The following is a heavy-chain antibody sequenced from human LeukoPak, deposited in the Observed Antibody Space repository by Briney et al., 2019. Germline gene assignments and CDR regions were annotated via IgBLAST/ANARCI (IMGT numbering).Heavy chain of an antibody. CDR2: ISSSGSTI. CDR3: ARELVLQQDTIDQNAAFDI. V-gene: IGHV3-11*04. D-gene: IGHD5-18*01. J-gene: IGHJ3*02. CDR1: GFTFSDYY. Sequence: PGGSLRLSCAASGFTFSDYYMSWIRQAPGKGLEWVSYISSSGSTIYYADSVKGRFTISRDNAKNSLYLQMNSLRAEDTAVYYCARELVLQQDTIDQNAAFDIWGQGTMATVSS.